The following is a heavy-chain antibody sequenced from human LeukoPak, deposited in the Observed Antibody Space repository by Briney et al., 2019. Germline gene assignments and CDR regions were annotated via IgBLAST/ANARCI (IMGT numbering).Heavy chain of an antibody. CDR1: GFTFSHAW. D-gene: IGHD3-3*01. J-gene: IGHJ4*02. CDR3: AKDLRGVRFLEWLPINRPVDY. V-gene: IGHV3-30*02. Sequence: PGGSLRLSCATSGFTFSHAWMIWVRQAPGKGLEWVAFIRYDGSNKYYADSVKGRFTISRDNSKNTLYLQMNSLRAEDTAVYYCAKDLRGVRFLEWLPINRPVDYWGQGTLVTVSS. CDR2: IRYDGSNK.